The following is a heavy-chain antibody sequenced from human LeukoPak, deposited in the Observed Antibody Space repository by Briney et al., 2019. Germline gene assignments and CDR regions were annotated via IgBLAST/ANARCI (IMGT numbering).Heavy chain of an antibody. CDR1: GDSINNYF. CDR3: ASLGGYYDSSNSSQLETFDI. Sequence: PSETLSLTCTVSGDSINNYFWSWIRQPPGKGLEWIGYIHNTGSSNYNPSLKSRVSFSVDTSESQLSLRLNSMTAADTAVYYCASLGGYYDSSNSSQLETFDIWGQGTMVTVSS. J-gene: IGHJ3*02. V-gene: IGHV4-59*01. CDR2: IHNTGSS. D-gene: IGHD3-10*01.